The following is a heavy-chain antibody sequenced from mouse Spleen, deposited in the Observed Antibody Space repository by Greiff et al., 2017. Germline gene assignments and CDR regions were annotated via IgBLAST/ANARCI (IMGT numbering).Heavy chain of an antibody. Sequence: EVKLMESGGGLVKPGGSLKLSCAASGFTFSSYAMSWVRQTPEKRLEWVATISDGGSYTYYPDNVKGRFTISRDNAKNNLYLQMSHLKSEDTAMYYCARDRYYGSSYDAMDYWGQGTSVTVSS. D-gene: IGHD1-1*01. CDR2: ISDGGSYT. J-gene: IGHJ4*01. CDR3: ARDRYYGSSYDAMDY. V-gene: IGHV5-4*01. CDR1: GFTFSSYA.